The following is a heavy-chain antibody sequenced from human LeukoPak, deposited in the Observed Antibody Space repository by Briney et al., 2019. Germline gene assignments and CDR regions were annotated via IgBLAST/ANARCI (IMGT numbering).Heavy chain of an antibody. CDR3: ARGTRVYKWNLGFDP. Sequence: ASVKVSCKASGGTFSSYGIAWVRQAPGQGLEWMGGIIPFFGTAMYAQKFQGRVTITADKSTSTVYMELSSLRSEDTAVYYCARGTRVYKWNLGFDPWGQGTLVTVSS. CDR2: IIPFFGTA. D-gene: IGHD1-7*01. J-gene: IGHJ5*02. CDR1: GGTFSSYG. V-gene: IGHV1-69*06.